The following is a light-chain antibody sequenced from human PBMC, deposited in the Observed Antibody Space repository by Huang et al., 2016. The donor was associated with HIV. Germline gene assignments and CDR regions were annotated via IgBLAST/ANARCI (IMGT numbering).Light chain of an antibody. Sequence: QQRPGQAPRLLIYGASSRATGIPDRFSGSGSGTDFTLTITRLEPEDFAVYYCQQHGSSPTFGRGTKVEIK. CDR3: QQHGSSPT. V-gene: IGKV3-20*01. CDR2: GAS. J-gene: IGKJ1*01.